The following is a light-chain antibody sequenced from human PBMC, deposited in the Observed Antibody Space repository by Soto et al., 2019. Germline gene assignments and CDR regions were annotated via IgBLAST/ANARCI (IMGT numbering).Light chain of an antibody. J-gene: IGKJ1*01. CDR2: DAS. CDR3: QQCNSYWT. CDR1: QSISSW. Sequence: DIPMTQSPSTLSASVGDRVTITCRASQSISSWLAWYQQKPGKAPKLLIYDASSLESGVPSRFSGSGSGTEFTLTISSLQPDDFATYYCQQCNSYWTFGQGTKVEIK. V-gene: IGKV1-5*01.